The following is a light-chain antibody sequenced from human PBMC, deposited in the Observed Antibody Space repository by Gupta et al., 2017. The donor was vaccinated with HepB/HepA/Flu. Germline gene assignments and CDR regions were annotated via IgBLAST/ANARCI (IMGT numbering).Light chain of an antibody. V-gene: IGLV1-44*01. CDR3: AAWDDSRNGVV. J-gene: IGLJ2*01. CDR1: SSNIGSDT. CDR2: NND. Sequence: QSVLTQPPSASGTPGQRVTISWSGSSSNIGSDTVSWYLQLPGTAPKLLIYNNDQRPSAVPDRFSGSKSGTSASLAISGLQADDVADYYCAAWDDSRNGVVFGGGTKLTV.